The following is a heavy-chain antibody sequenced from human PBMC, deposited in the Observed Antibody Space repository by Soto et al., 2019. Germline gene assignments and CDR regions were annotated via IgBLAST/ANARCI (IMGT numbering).Heavy chain of an antibody. CDR2: IIPILGIA. J-gene: IGHJ5*02. D-gene: IGHD6-13*01. CDR1: GGTFSSYT. Sequence: QVQLVQSGAEVKKPGSSVKVSCKASGGTFSSYTISWVRQAPGQGLEWMGRIIPILGIANYAQKFQGRVTITADKSTSTAYMELSRLRSEDTAVYYCARGTVAAAGTKWFDPWGQGTLVTVSS. V-gene: IGHV1-69*02. CDR3: ARGTVAAAGTKWFDP.